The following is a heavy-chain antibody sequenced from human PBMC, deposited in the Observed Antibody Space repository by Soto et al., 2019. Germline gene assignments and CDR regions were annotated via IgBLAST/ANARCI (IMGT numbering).Heavy chain of an antibody. CDR1: GGSISSYY. V-gene: IGHV4-34*01. CDR3: AASCVGCGGFNYYGMDV. D-gene: IGHD2-21*01. CDR2: INHSGST. J-gene: IGHJ6*02. Sequence: PSETLSLTCTVSGGSISSYYWTWIRQPPGTGLEWIGEINHSGSTNYNPSLKSRVTISVDTSKNQFSLKLSSVTAADTAVYYCAASCVGCGGFNYYGMDVWGQGTTVTVSS.